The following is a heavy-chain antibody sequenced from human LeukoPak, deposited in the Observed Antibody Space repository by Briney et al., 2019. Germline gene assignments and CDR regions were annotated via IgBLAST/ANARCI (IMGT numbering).Heavy chain of an antibody. CDR2: VFGLDHST. Sequence: GGSLRLSCAASGFTFSSYWMSWVRQAPGKGLEWVSTVFGLDHSTSYADSVKGRFTISRDNSKNTLSLQMNSLRAEDTAVYYCAKGLTTLDYWGQGTLVTVSS. D-gene: IGHD4-11*01. J-gene: IGHJ4*02. V-gene: IGHV3-23*01. CDR3: AKGLTTLDY. CDR1: GFTFSSYW.